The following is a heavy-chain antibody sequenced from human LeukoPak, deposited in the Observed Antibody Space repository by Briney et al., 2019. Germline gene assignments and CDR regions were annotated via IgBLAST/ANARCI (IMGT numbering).Heavy chain of an antibody. CDR3: ARDHWSHYYGSGRQNYFDP. V-gene: IGHV1-18*01. CDR1: GYTFTTYG. CDR2: ISPYNGYT. J-gene: IGHJ5*02. Sequence: ASVKVSCKASGYTFTTYGISWVRQAPGQGLEWMGWISPYNGYTNYAQKLQGRVTMTTDTSTNTAYMDLRSLRSDDTAVYYCARDHWSHYYGSGRQNYFDPWGQGTLVIVSS. D-gene: IGHD3-10*01.